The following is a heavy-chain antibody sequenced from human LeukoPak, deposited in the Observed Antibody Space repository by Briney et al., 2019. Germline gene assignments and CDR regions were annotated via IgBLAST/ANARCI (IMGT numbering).Heavy chain of an antibody. V-gene: IGHV3-74*01. CDR3: ARGKDTFSDY. D-gene: IGHD2-15*01. Sequence: GGSLRLSCAASGFTFSSYWMHWVRQAPGKGLVWVSRTNSDGSSTSYADSVKGRFTISRDNAKNTLYLQMNSLRAEDTAVYYCARGKDTFSDYWGQGTLVTVSS. J-gene: IGHJ4*02. CDR2: TNSDGSST. CDR1: GFTFSSYW.